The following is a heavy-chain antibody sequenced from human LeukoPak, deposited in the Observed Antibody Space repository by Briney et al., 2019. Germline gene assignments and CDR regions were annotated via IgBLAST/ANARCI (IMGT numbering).Heavy chain of an antibody. V-gene: IGHV1-69*05. CDR3: GKKAGDCGGGSCYSIDY. CDR1: GYTFTSYG. D-gene: IGHD2-15*01. Sequence: SVKVSCKASGYTFTSYGISWVRQAPGQGLEWMGGIIPIFGAANYAQKFQGRVTITTDESTSTAYMEVSSLRSEDTAVYYCGKKAGDCGGGSCYSIDYWGQGTLVTVSS. CDR2: IIPIFGAA. J-gene: IGHJ4*02.